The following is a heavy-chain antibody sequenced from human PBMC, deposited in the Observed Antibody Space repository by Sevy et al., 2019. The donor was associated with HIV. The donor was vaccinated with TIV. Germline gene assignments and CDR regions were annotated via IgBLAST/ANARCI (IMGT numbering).Heavy chain of an antibody. V-gene: IGHV3-30*18. D-gene: IGHD6-19*01. J-gene: IGHJ6*02. CDR3: ANASGSGWSDYYYGMDV. CDR1: GFTFSSYG. Sequence: GGSLRLSCAASGFTFSSYGMHWVRQAPGKGLEWVAVISYDGSNKYYADSVKGRFTISRDNSKNTLYLQMNSLRAEDTAVSYCANASGSGWSDYYYGMDVWGQGTTVTVSS. CDR2: ISYDGSNK.